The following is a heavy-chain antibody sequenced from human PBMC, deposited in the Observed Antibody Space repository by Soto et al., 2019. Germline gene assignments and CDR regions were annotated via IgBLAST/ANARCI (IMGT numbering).Heavy chain of an antibody. D-gene: IGHD2-2*01. CDR1: GGTFRSYS. V-gene: IGHV1-69*13. J-gene: IGHJ5*02. CDR3: ARGPRAKVVPAATNWFDP. Sequence: SVKVSCKASGGTFRSYSISWVRQAPGQGLEWMGGIIPIFDITNYAQKFQGRVTITADESTSTAYMELSSLGSDDTAVYYCARGPRAKVVPAATNWFDPWGQGTLVTVSS. CDR2: IIPIFDIT.